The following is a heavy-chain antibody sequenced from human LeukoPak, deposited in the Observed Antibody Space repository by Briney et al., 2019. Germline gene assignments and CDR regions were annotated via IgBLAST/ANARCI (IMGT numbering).Heavy chain of an antibody. CDR3: AKDRITMVRGVPYYFDY. J-gene: IGHJ4*02. CDR2: ISGSGGST. D-gene: IGHD3-10*01. CDR1: GFTFSSYA. V-gene: IGHV3-23*01. Sequence: GGSLRLSCAASGFTFSSYAMSWVRQAPGKGLEWVSAISGSGGSTYYADSAKGRFTISRDNSKNTLYLQMNSLRAEDTAVYYCAKDRITMVRGVPYYFDYWGQGTLVTVSS.